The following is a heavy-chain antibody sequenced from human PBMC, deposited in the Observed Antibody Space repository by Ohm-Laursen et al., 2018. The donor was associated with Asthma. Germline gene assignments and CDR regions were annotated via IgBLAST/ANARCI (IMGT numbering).Heavy chain of an antibody. V-gene: IGHV3-23*01. J-gene: IGHJ4*02. CDR3: AKEGRGGWYYFDY. Sequence: SLRLSCSASGFTFSNAWMSWVRQAPGKGLEWVSAISGSGGSTYYADSVKGRFTISRGNSKNTLYLQMNSLRAEDTAVYYCAKEGRGGWYYFDYWGQGTLVTVSS. CDR2: ISGSGGST. CDR1: GFTFSNAW. D-gene: IGHD6-19*01.